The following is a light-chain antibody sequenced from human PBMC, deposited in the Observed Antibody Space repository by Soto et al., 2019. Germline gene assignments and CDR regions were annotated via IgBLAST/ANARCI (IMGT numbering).Light chain of an antibody. CDR2: GAS. CDR1: QSVSSN. Sequence: EIVMTQSPATLSVSPGERATLSCRASQSVSSNLGWYQQKPGQAPRLLIYGASTRATGIPARFSGSGSGTECTLTISSLQSEDFAVYYCQQYNNWPRTFGQGTKLEIK. CDR3: QQYNNWPRT. V-gene: IGKV3-15*01. J-gene: IGKJ2*01.